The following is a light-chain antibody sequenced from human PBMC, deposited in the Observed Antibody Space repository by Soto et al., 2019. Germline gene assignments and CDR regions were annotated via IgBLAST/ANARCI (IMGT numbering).Light chain of an antibody. J-gene: IGKJ2*01. CDR3: QQSYSFPHT. Sequence: DIQMTQSPSSLSASVGDRVTITCRASQSISNSLNWYQQKPGKAPQLLIYAASSLQSGVPSRFSGSGSETDFTLTIGSLQPEDFATYYCQQSYSFPHTFGQGTNLEI. CDR2: AAS. CDR1: QSISNS. V-gene: IGKV1-39*01.